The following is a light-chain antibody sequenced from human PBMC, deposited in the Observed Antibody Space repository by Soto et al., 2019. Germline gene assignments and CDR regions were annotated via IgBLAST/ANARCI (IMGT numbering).Light chain of an antibody. CDR2: DAS. V-gene: IGKV1-5*01. CDR1: QSISSW. Sequence: DIQMTQSPSTLSASVGDRVTITCRASQSISSWLAWYQQKPGKAPKLLIYDASSLESGVPSRFSGSGSGTEFTLTISSLQPDDFATYYCQQYNSPMYTFRQGTKLEIK. CDR3: QQYNSPMYT. J-gene: IGKJ2*01.